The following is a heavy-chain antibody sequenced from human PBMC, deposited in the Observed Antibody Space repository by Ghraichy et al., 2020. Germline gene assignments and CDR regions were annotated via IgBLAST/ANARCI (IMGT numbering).Heavy chain of an antibody. Sequence: SETLSLTCAVYGGSFSGYYWSWIRQPPGKGLEWIGEINHSGSTNYNPSLKSRVTISVDTSKNQFSLKLSSVTAADTAVYYCARVLSRVTMVRGVTAFDYWGQGTLVTVSS. CDR2: INHSGST. V-gene: IGHV4-34*01. CDR1: GGSFSGYY. D-gene: IGHD3-10*01. J-gene: IGHJ4*02. CDR3: ARVLSRVTMVRGVTAFDY.